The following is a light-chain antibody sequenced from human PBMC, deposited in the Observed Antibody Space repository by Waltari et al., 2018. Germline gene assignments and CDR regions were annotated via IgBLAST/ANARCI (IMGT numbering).Light chain of an antibody. J-gene: IGKJ1*01. Sequence: EIMLTQSPGTLSLSPGERATLSCRASQSISRFLAWYQQKPGQAPRLLIHDASSRATGIPDRFSGSGSGTDFSLTISRLEPEDIAVYYCQKYGSLPATFGQGTKVEIK. CDR2: DAS. CDR1: QSISRF. CDR3: QKYGSLPAT. V-gene: IGKV3-20*01.